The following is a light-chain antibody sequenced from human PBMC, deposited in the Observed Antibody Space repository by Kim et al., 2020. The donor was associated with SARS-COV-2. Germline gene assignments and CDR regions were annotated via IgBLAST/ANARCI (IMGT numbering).Light chain of an antibody. CDR3: QQYNNWPYT. CDR1: QGVSSN. V-gene: IGKV3-15*01. J-gene: IGKJ2*01. CDR2: GAS. Sequence: SVSPGERATLSCRASQGVSSNLAWYQQKLGQAPRLLIYGASTGATGIPARFGGSGSGTEFTLTISSLQSEDFAVYYCQQYNNWPYTFGQGTKLEI.